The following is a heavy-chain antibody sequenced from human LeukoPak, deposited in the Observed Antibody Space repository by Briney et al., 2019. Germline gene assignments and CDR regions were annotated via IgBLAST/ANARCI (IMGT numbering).Heavy chain of an antibody. V-gene: IGHV1-18*01. CDR3: ARDQYSSGWYGSNKAFDY. D-gene: IGHD6-19*01. CDR2: ISTYNGNT. J-gene: IGHJ4*02. Sequence: ASVKVSCKASGYTFTSYGLSWVRQAPGQGLEWMGWISTYNGNTNYAQKLQGGVTMTTDTSTSTAYMELRSLRSDDTAVYYCARDQYSSGWYGSNKAFDYWGQGTLVTVSS. CDR1: GYTFTSYG.